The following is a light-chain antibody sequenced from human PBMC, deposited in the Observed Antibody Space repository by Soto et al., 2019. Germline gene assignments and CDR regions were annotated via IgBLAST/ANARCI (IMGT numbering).Light chain of an antibody. CDR1: SSNIGSNT. CDR3: AAWDDSLNGLV. Sequence: QPVLTQPPSASGTPGQRVTISCSGSSSNIGSNTVNWYQQLPGTAPKLLIYNNNQRPSGVPDRFSGSKSGTSASLAISGLQSEHEADYYCAAWDDSLNGLVFGTGTKLTVL. J-gene: IGLJ1*01. CDR2: NNN. V-gene: IGLV1-44*01.